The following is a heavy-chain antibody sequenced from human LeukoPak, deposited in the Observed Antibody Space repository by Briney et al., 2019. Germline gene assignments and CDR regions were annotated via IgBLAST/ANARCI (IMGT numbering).Heavy chain of an antibody. V-gene: IGHV4-59*08. Sequence: SETLSLTCTVSGGSISSYYWSWIRQPPGKGLEWIGYIYYSGSTNYNPSLKSRVTISVDTSKNQFSLKLTSVTAADTAVYYCARQWELGGWFDPWGQGTLVTVSS. CDR1: GGSISSYY. D-gene: IGHD1-26*01. CDR2: IYYSGST. CDR3: ARQWELGGWFDP. J-gene: IGHJ5*02.